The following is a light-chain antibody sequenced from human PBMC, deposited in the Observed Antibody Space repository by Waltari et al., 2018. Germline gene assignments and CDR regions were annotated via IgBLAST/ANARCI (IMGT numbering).Light chain of an antibody. CDR3: QHNLRIPVT. V-gene: IGKV3-11*01. J-gene: IGKJ1*01. Sequence: DILLTQSPASLSASLGDRATLACRASQSVGSSLTWYQQKRGQAPRLLIYAASTRDSGIPYRFSGSGSGTDFSLTISRLEPEDFAIYYCQHNLRIPVTFGQGTKVEI. CDR2: AAS. CDR1: QSVGSS.